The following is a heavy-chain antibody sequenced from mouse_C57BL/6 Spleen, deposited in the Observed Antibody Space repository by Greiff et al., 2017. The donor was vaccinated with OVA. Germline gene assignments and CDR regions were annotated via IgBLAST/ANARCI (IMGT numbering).Heavy chain of an antibody. V-gene: IGHV1-26*01. Sequence: EVQLQQSGPELVKPGASVKISCKASGYTFTDYYMNWVKQSPGKSLEWIGDINPSNGGTSYNEKFKGKATLTVDKSSSTAYMELRSLTSEDSAGYYGAGQITTVVATDDYWGQGTTLTVSS. J-gene: IGHJ2*01. CDR2: INPSNGGT. CDR3: AGQITTVVATDDY. D-gene: IGHD1-1*01. CDR1: GYTFTDYY.